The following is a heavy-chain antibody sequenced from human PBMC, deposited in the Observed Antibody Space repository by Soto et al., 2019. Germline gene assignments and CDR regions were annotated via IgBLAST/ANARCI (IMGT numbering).Heavy chain of an antibody. CDR2: IIPFLDMA. J-gene: IGHJ6*02. Sequence: QVHLVQSGAEVKKPGSSVKVSCEASGGTFSSYSINWVRQAPGQGLEWMGRIIPFLDMANYAQKFQGRLTITADKSTRTGYMELSSMSSEDTSVYYCERENVGGSSFDYYYGMDVWGQGTTVTVSS. CDR3: ERENVGGSSFDYYYGMDV. V-gene: IGHV1-69*08. D-gene: IGHD1-26*01. CDR1: GGTFSSYS.